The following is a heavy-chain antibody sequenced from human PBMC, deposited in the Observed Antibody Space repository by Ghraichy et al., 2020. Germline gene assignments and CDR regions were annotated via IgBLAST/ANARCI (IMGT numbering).Heavy chain of an antibody. CDR3: TRGVGTPVYYFDY. V-gene: IGHV3-74*01. CDR1: GFTFSSYW. CDR2: INTDGSST. J-gene: IGHJ4*02. Sequence: LSLTCAASGFTFSSYWMHWSRQAPGKGLVWVSRINTDGSSTTYADSVEGRFTISRDNAKNTLSLQMNSLRAEDTAVYYCTRGVGTPVYYFDYWGQGTLVTVSS. D-gene: IGHD4-23*01.